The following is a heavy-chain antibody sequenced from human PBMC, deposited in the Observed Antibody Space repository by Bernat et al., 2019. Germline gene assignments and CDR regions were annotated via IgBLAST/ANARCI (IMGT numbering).Heavy chain of an antibody. V-gene: IGHV1-69*01. D-gene: IGHD2-2*01. J-gene: IGHJ3*02. CDR3: ARATSFSSSSTGDAFDI. CDR2: IIPIFGTA. CDR1: GGTFSSYA. Sequence: QVQLVQSGAEVKKPGSSVKVSCKASGGTFSSYAISWVRQAPGLGLEWMGGIIPIFGTANYAQKFQGRVTITADESTSTAYMELSSLRSEDTAVYYCARATSFSSSSTGDAFDIWGQGTMVTVSS.